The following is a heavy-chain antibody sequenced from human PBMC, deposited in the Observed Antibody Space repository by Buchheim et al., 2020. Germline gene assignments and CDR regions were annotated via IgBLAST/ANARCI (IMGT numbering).Heavy chain of an antibody. CDR3: ALVEYYDSSGNIDY. CDR1: GFTFSSYE. J-gene: IGHJ4*02. V-gene: IGHV3-48*03. D-gene: IGHD3-22*01. Sequence: EVQLVESGEGLVQPGGSLRLSCAASGFTFSSYEMNWVRQAPGKGLEWVSYISSSGSTIYYADSVKGRFTISRDNAKNSLYLQMNSLRAEDTAVYYCALVEYYDSSGNIDYWGQGTL. CDR2: ISSSGSTI.